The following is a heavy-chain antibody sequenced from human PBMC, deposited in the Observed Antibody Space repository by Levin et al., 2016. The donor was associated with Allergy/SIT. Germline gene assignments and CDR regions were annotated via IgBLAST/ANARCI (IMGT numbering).Heavy chain of an antibody. Sequence: SETLSLTCSVSGGSISSYYWSWIRQPPGKGLEWIGYIYYTGSTTYNPSLKSRVTISVDTSKNQFSLNLSSVTAADTAVYYCATTVTAPGLFDYWGQGSLVTVSS. CDR1: GGSISSYY. CDR3: ATTVTAPGLFDY. CDR2: IYYTGST. D-gene: IGHD5-18*01. V-gene: IGHV4-59*08. J-gene: IGHJ4*02.